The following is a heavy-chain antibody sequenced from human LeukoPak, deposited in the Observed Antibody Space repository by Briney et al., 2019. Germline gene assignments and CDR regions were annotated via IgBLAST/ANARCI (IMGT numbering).Heavy chain of an antibody. CDR3: AGARHGDFRWDY. CDR2: IHSTDSHA. J-gene: IGHJ4*02. D-gene: IGHD4-17*01. CDR1: GFTWTNYW. V-gene: IGHV5-51*01. Sequence: GESLKISCQDSGFTWTNYWIGWVRQMPGKGLEWMGIIHSTDSHAKYSPSFQGQVTISVDKSTSTAYLQWRGLKASDTAMYYCAGARHGDFRWDYWGQGTLVTVSS.